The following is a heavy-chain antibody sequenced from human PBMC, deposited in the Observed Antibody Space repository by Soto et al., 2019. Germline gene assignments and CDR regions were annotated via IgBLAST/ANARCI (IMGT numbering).Heavy chain of an antibody. V-gene: IGHV2-5*02. Sequence: QITLNESGPTLVKPTQTLTLTCTFSGFSLSTRGVGVGSIRQPPGKALEWLALLYWDDDERYSPSLISRLSITKDTSQNQVFLTMTNVDPVDTATYYCAHRPRGFTHFFDYWGQGTLVTVSS. CDR1: GFSLSTRGVG. J-gene: IGHJ4*02. CDR2: LYWDDDE. CDR3: AHRPRGFTHFFDY.